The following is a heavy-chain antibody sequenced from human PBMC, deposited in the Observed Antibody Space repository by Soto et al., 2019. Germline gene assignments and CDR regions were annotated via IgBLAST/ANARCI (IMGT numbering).Heavy chain of an antibody. J-gene: IGHJ4*02. D-gene: IGHD3-10*01. CDR1: GYTFTSYG. CDR3: ARANYGESADYYFDY. CDR2: ISAYNGNT. V-gene: IGHV1-18*01. Sequence: ASVKVSCKASGYTFTSYGISWVRQAPGQGLEWMGWISAYNGNTNYAQKLQGRVTMTTDTSTSTAYMELRSLRSDDTAVYYCARANYGESADYYFDYWGQGTLVTVSS.